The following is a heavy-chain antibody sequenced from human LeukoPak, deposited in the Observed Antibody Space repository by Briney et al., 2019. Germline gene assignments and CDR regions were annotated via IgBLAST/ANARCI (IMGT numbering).Heavy chain of an antibody. CDR3: ASEFGYCSGGSCYSDPTEYFQH. V-gene: IGHV1-2*02. D-gene: IGHD2-15*01. CDR2: INPNSGGT. Sequence: ASVKVSCRASGYTFTGYYMHWVRQAPGQGLEWMGWINPNSGGTNYAQKFQGRVTMTRDTSISTVYMELSRLRSDDTAVYYCASEFGYCSGGSCYSDPTEYFQHWGQGTLVTVSS. J-gene: IGHJ1*01. CDR1: GYTFTGYY.